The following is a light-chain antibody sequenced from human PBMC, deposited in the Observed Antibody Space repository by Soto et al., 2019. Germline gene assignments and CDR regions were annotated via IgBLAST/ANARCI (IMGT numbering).Light chain of an antibody. V-gene: IGKV1-9*01. CDR1: QGISSY. J-gene: IGKJ4*01. CDR3: KQFNTYPFT. CDR2: AAS. Sequence: DIQLTQSPSFLSASVGDRVTITCRASQGISSYLAWYQQKPGKAPKLLIYAASTLQSGVPSRFSGSESGTEFTLTISSLQPEDFATYYCKQFNTYPFTFGGGTKVDIK.